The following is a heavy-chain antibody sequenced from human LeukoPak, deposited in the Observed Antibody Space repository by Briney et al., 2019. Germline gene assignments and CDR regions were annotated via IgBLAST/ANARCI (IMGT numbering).Heavy chain of an antibody. CDR2: IYYSGST. Sequence: SETLSLTCTVSGGSISSYYWSWIRQPPGKGLEWIGYIYYSGSTNYNPSLKSRVTISVDTSKNQFSLKLSSVTAADTAVYYCARGSSYYDFWSGYQTDAFDIWGQGTMVTVSS. CDR3: ARGSSYYDFWSGYQTDAFDI. D-gene: IGHD3-3*01. CDR1: GGSISSYY. V-gene: IGHV4-59*08. J-gene: IGHJ3*02.